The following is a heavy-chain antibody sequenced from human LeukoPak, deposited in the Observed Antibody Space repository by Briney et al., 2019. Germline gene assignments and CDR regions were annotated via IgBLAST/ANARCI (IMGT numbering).Heavy chain of an antibody. Sequence: PGRFLRLSCAASGFTFSSYAMHWVRQAPGKGLEWVTVISYDGSNKYYADSVKGRFTISRDNSKNTLYLQMNSLRAEDTAVYYCARDVTAMVRALDYWGQGTLVTVSS. CDR1: GFTFSSYA. J-gene: IGHJ4*02. CDR2: ISYDGSNK. CDR3: ARDVTAMVRALDY. D-gene: IGHD5-18*01. V-gene: IGHV3-30-3*01.